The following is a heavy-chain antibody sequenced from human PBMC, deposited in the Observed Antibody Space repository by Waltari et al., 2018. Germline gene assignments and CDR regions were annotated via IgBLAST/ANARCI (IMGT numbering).Heavy chain of an antibody. V-gene: IGHV1-2*06. J-gene: IGHJ3*02. CDR1: GHTFTGYY. D-gene: IGHD6-6*01. CDR2: INPNSGGT. Sequence: QVQLVQSGAEVKKPGASVRVSCRASGHTFTGYYMPWVRQAPGQGLEWMGRINPNSGGTNYAQKFQGRVTMTRDTSISTAYMELSRLRSDDTAVYYCAKRHSSSSGAFDIWGQGTMVTVSS. CDR3: AKRHSSSSGAFDI.